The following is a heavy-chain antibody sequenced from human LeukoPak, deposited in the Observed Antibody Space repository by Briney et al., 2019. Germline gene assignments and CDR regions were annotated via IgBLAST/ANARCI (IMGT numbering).Heavy chain of an antibody. CDR2: INPNSGGT. CDR3: ARGGIVVVPAARDAFDI. Sequence: ASVKVSCKASGYTSTGYYMHWVRQAPGQGLEWMGWINPNSGGTNYAQKFQGWVTMTRDTSISTAYMELSRLRSDDTAVYYCARGGIVVVPAARDAFDIWGQGTMVTVSS. V-gene: IGHV1-2*04. J-gene: IGHJ3*02. CDR1: GYTSTGYY. D-gene: IGHD2-2*01.